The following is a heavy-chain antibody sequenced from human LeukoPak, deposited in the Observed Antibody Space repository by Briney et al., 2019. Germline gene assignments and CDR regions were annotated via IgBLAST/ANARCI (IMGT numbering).Heavy chain of an antibody. D-gene: IGHD2-2*01. J-gene: IGHJ4*02. CDR2: MNPNSGNT. Sequence: ASVKISCKASGYTFTSYYMHWVRQAPGQGLEWMGWMNPNSGNTGYAQKFQGRVTITRNTSISTAYMELSSLRSEDTAVYYCARWCCSSTSCYFDYWGQGTLVTVSS. V-gene: IGHV1-8*03. CDR1: GYTFTSYY. CDR3: ARWCCSSTSCYFDY.